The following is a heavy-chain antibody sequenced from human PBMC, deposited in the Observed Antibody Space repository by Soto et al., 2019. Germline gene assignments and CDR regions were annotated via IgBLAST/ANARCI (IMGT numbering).Heavy chain of an antibody. V-gene: IGHV4-39*01. Sequence: SETLPLTCTDSGSSISSRSYYWGWIRQPPGKGLEWIGSIYYSGSTYYNPSLKSRVTISVDTSKNQFSLKLSSVTAADTAVYYCARRDFWSGYYGYWGQGTLVTVSS. CDR1: GSSISSRSYY. CDR3: ARRDFWSGYYGY. CDR2: IYYSGST. D-gene: IGHD3-3*01. J-gene: IGHJ4*02.